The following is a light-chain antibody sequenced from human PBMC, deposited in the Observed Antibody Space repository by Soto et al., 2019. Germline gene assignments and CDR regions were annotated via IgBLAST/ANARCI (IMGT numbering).Light chain of an antibody. CDR1: QTISSW. Sequence: DIKMTQSPSTLSGSVGDRVTITCRASQTISSWLAWYQQKPGKAPKLLSYKASTLKSVVPSRFSGRGSGTGFTLTISSPQPDGCATYCGQQYNSDSPLTFGGRTQV. CDR2: KAS. CDR3: QQYNSDSPLT. V-gene: IGKV1-5*03. J-gene: IGKJ4*01.